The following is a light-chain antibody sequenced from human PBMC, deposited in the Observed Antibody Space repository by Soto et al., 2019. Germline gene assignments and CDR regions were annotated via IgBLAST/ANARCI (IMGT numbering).Light chain of an antibody. CDR3: QQYGGVPYT. Sequence: DIQMTQSPSSVSASVGDRVTITCRASQYIDNWVAWYQQKPGKAPELLISDASNLQSGVPSRFSGSQSGTEFTLTINSLQPEDFAIYYCQQYGGVPYTFGQGTKLEIK. CDR1: QYIDNW. CDR2: DAS. J-gene: IGKJ2*01. V-gene: IGKV1-12*01.